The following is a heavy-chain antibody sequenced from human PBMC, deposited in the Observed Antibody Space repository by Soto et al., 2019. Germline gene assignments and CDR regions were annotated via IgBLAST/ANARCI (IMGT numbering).Heavy chain of an antibody. J-gene: IGHJ3*02. V-gene: IGHV3-23*01. D-gene: IGHD2-21*02. CDR2: ISGSGGST. CDR3: AKGLITVVTATDAFDI. Sequence: GGSLRLSCAASGFTFSSYAMSWVRQAPGKGLEWVSAISGSGGSTYYADSVKGRFTISRDNSKNTLYLQMNSLRAEDTAVYYCAKGLITVVTATDAFDIWGQGTMVTVSS. CDR1: GFTFSSYA.